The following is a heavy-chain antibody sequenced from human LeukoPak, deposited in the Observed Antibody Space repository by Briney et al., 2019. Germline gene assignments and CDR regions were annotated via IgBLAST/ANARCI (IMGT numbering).Heavy chain of an antibody. J-gene: IGHJ4*02. V-gene: IGHV4-31*03. CDR2: IYYSGST. Sequence: PSETLSLTCTVSGGSISSGGYYWSWIRQHPGKGLEWIGYIYYSGSTYYNPSLESRVTISVDTSKNQFSLKLSSVTAADTAVYYCARAGRGWLLQHFDYWGQGTLVTVSS. CDR1: GGSISSGGYY. CDR3: ARAGRGWLLQHFDY. D-gene: IGHD3-22*01.